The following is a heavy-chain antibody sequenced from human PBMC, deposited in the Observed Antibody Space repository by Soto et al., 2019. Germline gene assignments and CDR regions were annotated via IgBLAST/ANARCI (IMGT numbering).Heavy chain of an antibody. D-gene: IGHD5-18*01. V-gene: IGHV3-48*02. CDR1: GFTFSSYS. J-gene: IGHJ4*02. CDR2: ISSSSRTI. CDR3: ARDSGYSYGPFDY. Sequence: EVQLVESGGGLVQPGGSLRLSCAASGFTFSSYSMNWVRQAPGKGLEWVSYISSSSRTIYYADSVKGRFTISRDNAKNALYLQMNSLRDEDTAVYYWARDSGYSYGPFDYWGQGTLVTVSS.